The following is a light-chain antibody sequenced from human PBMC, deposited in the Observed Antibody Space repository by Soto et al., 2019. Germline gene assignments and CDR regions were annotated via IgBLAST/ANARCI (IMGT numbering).Light chain of an antibody. V-gene: IGKV3-11*01. CDR2: DAS. CDR3: QQRMYRPVT. J-gene: IGKJ1*01. Sequence: EIVLTQSPAILSMSPGERATLSCRASQSVSSYFAWYQQKPGQAPRLLIYDASNRATRVPARFSGSGSGTDFTLTISSLETQDFAVYYCQQRMYRPVTFGLGTNVEIK. CDR1: QSVSSY.